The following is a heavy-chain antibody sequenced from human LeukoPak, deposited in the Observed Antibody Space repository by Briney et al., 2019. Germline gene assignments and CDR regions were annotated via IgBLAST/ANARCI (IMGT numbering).Heavy chain of an antibody. V-gene: IGHV3-30-3*01. CDR3: ARAGVYGSSRYWYDS. Sequence: GGSLRLSCAASGFTFSSYAMHWVRQAPGKGLEWVAVISYDGSNKYYADSVKGRFTISRDNSKNTLYLQMNSLRAEDTAVYYCARAGVYGSSRYWYDSWGQGTLVTVSS. CDR1: GFTFSSYA. D-gene: IGHD2-15*01. J-gene: IGHJ5*01. CDR2: ISYDGSNK.